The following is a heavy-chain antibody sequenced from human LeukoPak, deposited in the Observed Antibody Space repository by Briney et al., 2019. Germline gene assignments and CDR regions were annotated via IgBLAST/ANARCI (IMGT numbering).Heavy chain of an antibody. Sequence: GGSLRLSCAASGFTVSTNYMSWVRQAPGKGLEWVSVIYIGGDTYYADSVKGRFTISRDNSKNTLYLQMHTLRAEDTAVYYCARDRTQWIVDYWGQGTLVTVSS. J-gene: IGHJ4*02. V-gene: IGHV3-53*01. CDR2: IYIGGDT. CDR3: ARDRTQWIVDY. CDR1: GFTVSTNY. D-gene: IGHD6-19*01.